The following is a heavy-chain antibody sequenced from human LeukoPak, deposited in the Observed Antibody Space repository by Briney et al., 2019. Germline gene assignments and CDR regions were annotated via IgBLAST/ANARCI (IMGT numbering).Heavy chain of an antibody. CDR3: AKALDTAYYYYGMDV. Sequence: GGSLRLSCAASGFTFSSYSMSWVRQAPGKGLEWVSLISGDGGSTYYADSVKGRFTISRDNSKNSLYLQMNSLRTEDAALYYCAKALDTAYYYYGMDVWGQGTTVTVSS. J-gene: IGHJ6*02. V-gene: IGHV3-43*02. CDR2: ISGDGGST. CDR1: GFTFSSYS. D-gene: IGHD5-18*01.